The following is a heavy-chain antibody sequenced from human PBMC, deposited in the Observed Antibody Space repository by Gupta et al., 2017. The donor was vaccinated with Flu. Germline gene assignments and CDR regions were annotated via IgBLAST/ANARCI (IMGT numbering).Heavy chain of an antibody. CDR2: IYYSGST. D-gene: IGHD3-3*01. CDR3: AREERVLRFLEWLSEGMDV. CDR1: CCSTSSGGYY. Sequence: QVQLQESGPGLVKPSQTLSLTCTVSCCSTSSGGYYWTRIRQPPGKGLEWIGYIYYSGSTYYNPSLKSRVTISEDTSKNQFSLKLSSVTAADTAVYYCAREERVLRFLEWLSEGMDVWGQGTTVTVSS. J-gene: IGHJ6*02. V-gene: IGHV4-31*03.